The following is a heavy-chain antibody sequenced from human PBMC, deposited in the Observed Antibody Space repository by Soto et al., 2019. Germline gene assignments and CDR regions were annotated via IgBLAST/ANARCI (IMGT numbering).Heavy chain of an antibody. V-gene: IGHV5-51*01. CDR3: ARHEGYCSSTSCYTDYFDY. CDR2: IYPGDSDT. D-gene: IGHD2-2*02. CDR1: GYSFTSYW. J-gene: IGHJ4*02. Sequence: PGESLKISCKGSGYSFTSYWIGWVRQMPGKGLEWMGIIYPGDSDTRYSPSFQGQVTISADKSISTAYLQWSSLKASDTAMYYCARHEGYCSSTSCYTDYFDYWGQGTLVTVSS.